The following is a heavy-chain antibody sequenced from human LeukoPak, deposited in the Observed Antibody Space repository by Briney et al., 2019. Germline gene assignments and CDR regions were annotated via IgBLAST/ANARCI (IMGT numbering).Heavy chain of an antibody. CDR3: ARDLSRIAVAGPPGVY. Sequence: PGGSLRLSCAASGFTFSSYGMHWVRQAPGKGLEWVAVIWYDGSNKYYADSVKGRFTISRDNSKNALYLQMNSLRAEDTAVYYCARDLSRIAVAGPPGVYWGQGTLVTVSS. D-gene: IGHD6-19*01. CDR2: IWYDGSNK. CDR1: GFTFSSYG. J-gene: IGHJ4*02. V-gene: IGHV3-33*01.